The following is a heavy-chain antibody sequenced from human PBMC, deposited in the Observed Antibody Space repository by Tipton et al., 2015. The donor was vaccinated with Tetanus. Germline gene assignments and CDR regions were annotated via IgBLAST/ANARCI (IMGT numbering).Heavy chain of an antibody. Sequence: SLRLSCAASDFTFSTYPMHWVRQAPGKGLEWVAFTSYDGNDKYYADSVKGRFTISRDNSKNTLYLQMNSLRPEDTAVYYCARLGNYGAAFDIWGQGTMVTVSS. CDR2: TSYDGNDK. CDR1: DFTFSTYP. CDR3: ARLGNYGAAFDI. D-gene: IGHD1-7*01. V-gene: IGHV3-30-3*01. J-gene: IGHJ3*02.